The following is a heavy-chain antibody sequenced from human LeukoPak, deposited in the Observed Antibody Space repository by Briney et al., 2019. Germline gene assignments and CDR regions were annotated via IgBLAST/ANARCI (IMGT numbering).Heavy chain of an antibody. CDR3: ARVFGYSSGWYRGNAFDI. D-gene: IGHD6-19*01. Sequence: SETLTLTCTVSGGSISSYYWSWIRQPPGKGLEWIGYIYYSGSTNYNPSLKSRVTISVDTSKNQFPLKLSSVTAADTAVYYCARVFGYSSGWYRGNAFDIWGQGTMDTVSS. CDR1: GGSISSYY. J-gene: IGHJ3*02. V-gene: IGHV4-59*01. CDR2: IYYSGST.